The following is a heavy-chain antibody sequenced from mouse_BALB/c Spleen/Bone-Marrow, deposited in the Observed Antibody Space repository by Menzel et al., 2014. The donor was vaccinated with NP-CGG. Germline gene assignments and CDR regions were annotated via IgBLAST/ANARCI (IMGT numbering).Heavy chain of an antibody. CDR2: ISSGGSYT. Sequence: VHLVESGGGLVKPGGSLKLSCAASGFTFSSYAMSWVRQTPEKRLEWVATISSGGSYTYYPDSVKGRFTISRDNAKNTLYLQMSSLRAEDTDMYYCARHGITRLLDYWGQGTTLTVYS. CDR1: GFTFSSYA. CDR3: ARHGITRLLDY. V-gene: IGHV5-9-3*01. D-gene: IGHD2-4*01. J-gene: IGHJ2*01.